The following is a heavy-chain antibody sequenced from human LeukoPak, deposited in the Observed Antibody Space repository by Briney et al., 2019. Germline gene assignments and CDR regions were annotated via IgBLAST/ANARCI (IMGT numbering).Heavy chain of an antibody. CDR1: GYSISSGYY. V-gene: IGHV4-38-2*01. J-gene: IGHJ4*02. CDR2: IYHSGST. D-gene: IGHD4-17*01. Sequence: SETLSLTCAVSGYSISSGYYWGWIRQPPGKGLEWIGSIYHSGSTYYNPSLKSRVTISVDTSKNQFSLKLSSVTAAGTAVYYCARHGMTTVTTSDWGQGTLVTVSS. CDR3: ARHGMTTVTTSD.